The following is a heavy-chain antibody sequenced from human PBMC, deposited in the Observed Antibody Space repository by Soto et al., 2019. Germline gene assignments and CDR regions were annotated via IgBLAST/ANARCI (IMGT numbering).Heavy chain of an antibody. CDR2: ITHSGSA. V-gene: IGHV4-34*01. D-gene: IGHD6-13*01. J-gene: IGHJ4*02. CDR1: GGSLTVYY. CDR3: ARGRGIAL. Sequence: PSETLSLTCAVYGGSLTVYYWNWIRQSPGKGLEWIGDITHSGSANYNPSLKSRVTISVDTSKNQISLELTSVTAADTAVYYCARGRGIALWGQGTLVTVSS.